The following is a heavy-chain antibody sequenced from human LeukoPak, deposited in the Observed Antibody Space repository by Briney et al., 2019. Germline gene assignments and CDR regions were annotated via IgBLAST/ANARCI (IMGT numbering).Heavy chain of an antibody. Sequence: SETLSLTCTVSGGSISSSTYYWGWIRQPPGKGLEWIGSIYYSGRTYYNPSLKSRVTISVDTSKNLFSLKVSSVTAADTAVYYCARDTDCGGDCYAFDIWGQGTMITVSS. CDR3: ARDTDCGGDCYAFDI. CDR2: IYYSGRT. CDR1: GGSISSSTYY. D-gene: IGHD2-21*02. V-gene: IGHV4-39*02. J-gene: IGHJ3*02.